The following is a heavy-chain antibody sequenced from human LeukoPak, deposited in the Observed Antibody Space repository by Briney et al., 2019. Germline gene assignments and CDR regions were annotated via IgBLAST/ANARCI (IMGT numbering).Heavy chain of an antibody. CDR1: GFTFSSYS. V-gene: IGHV3-21*01. J-gene: IGHJ4*02. D-gene: IGHD5-18*01. CDR2: ISSSSSYI. CDR3: ARDGGYSYGYGFDY. Sequence: GGSLRLSCAASGFTFSSYSMNWVRQAPGKGLEWVSSISSSSSYIYYADSVKGRFTTSRDNAKNSLYLQMNSLRAEDTAVYYCARDGGYSYGYGFDYWGQGTLVTVSS.